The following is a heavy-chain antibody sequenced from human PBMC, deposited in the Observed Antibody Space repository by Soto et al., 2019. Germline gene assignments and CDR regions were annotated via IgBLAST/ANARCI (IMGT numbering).Heavy chain of an antibody. J-gene: IGHJ3*01. D-gene: IGHD6-19*01. Sequence: QIQLVQSGGGGVQPGRSLRRSCAASGFMLSSYGMHWVRQAPGKGLEWVAAISYDGRNKWYMDSLEGRFTISRDNSESTVFLQVDRLRPEDTAMYFCAKDRAHLAVAAIAGGGGAFDAWGQGTMVTVSS. CDR3: AKDRAHLAVAAIAGGGGAFDA. V-gene: IGHV3-30*05. CDR1: GFMLSSYG. CDR2: ISYDGRNK.